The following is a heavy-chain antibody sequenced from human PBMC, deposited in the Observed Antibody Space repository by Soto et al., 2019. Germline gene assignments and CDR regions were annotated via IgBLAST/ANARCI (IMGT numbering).Heavy chain of an antibody. D-gene: IGHD3-10*01. CDR2: IKSKTDGGTT. Sequence: GGSLRLSCAASGVTFSSYSMNWVRQAPGKGLEWVGRIKSKTDGGTTDYAAPAKGRFTISRDDSKNTLYLQMNSLKTEDTAVYYCTTDPPNYYGSGPPSPYYYGMDVWGQGTTVTVSS. CDR3: TTDPPNYYGSGPPSPYYYGMDV. J-gene: IGHJ6*02. CDR1: GVTFSSYS. V-gene: IGHV3-15*07.